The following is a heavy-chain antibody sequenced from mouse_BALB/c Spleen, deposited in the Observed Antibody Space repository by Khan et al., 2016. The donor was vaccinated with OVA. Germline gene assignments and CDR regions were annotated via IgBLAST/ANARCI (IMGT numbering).Heavy chain of an antibody. Sequence: QVQLKQSGAELARPGASVKMSCKASGYTFTSYTIHWIKERPGQGLEWIGYINPSSGYTNYNQKFKDKATLTTDKSYTTAYLQLSSLTSDDSAVYNCVRDVAYQRNDGWFAYWGQGTLVTVSA. CDR3: VRDVAYQRNDGWFAY. D-gene: IGHD2-14*01. J-gene: IGHJ3*01. CDR2: INPSSGYT. CDR1: GYTFTSYT. V-gene: IGHV1-4*01.